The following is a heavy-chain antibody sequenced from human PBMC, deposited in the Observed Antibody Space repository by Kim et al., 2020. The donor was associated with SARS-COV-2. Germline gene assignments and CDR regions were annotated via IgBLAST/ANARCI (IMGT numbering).Heavy chain of an antibody. D-gene: IGHD3-22*01. CDR3: AKDQPGHYYDSHDAFDI. J-gene: IGHJ3*02. CDR1: GFTFSSYA. V-gene: IGHV3-23*01. CDR2: ISGSGGST. Sequence: GGSLRLSCAASGFTFSSYAMSWVRQAPGKGLEWVSAISGSGGSTYYADSVKGRFTISRDNSKNTLYLQMNSLRAEDTAVYYCAKDQPGHYYDSHDAFDIWGHGTMVTVSS.